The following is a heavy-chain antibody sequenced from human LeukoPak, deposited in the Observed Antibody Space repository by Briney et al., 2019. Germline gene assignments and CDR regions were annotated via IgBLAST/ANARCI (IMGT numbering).Heavy chain of an antibody. CDR1: GYTFTNYD. V-gene: IGHV1-18*01. Sequence: GASVKVSCKASGYTFTNYDINWVRQAPGQGLEWMGWISAYNGNTNYAQKLQGRVTMTTDTSTSTAYMELRSLRSDDTAVYYCARDVFGYCSGGSCYYYYYMDVWGKGTTVTVSS. CDR3: ARDVFGYCSGGSCYYYYYMDV. J-gene: IGHJ6*03. CDR2: ISAYNGNT. D-gene: IGHD2-15*01.